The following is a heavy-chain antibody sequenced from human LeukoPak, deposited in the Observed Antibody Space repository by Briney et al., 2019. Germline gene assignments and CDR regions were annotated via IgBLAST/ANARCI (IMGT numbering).Heavy chain of an antibody. Sequence: ASVKVSCKASGYTFTDYYMHWVRQAPGQGLEWMGWINPNSGGTNYAQKFQGRVTMTRDTSISTAYMELSRLRSDDTAVYYCARDGYDSSGYYSVYWGQGTLVTVSS. CDR2: INPNSGGT. CDR3: ARDGYDSSGYYSVY. J-gene: IGHJ4*02. D-gene: IGHD3-22*01. CDR1: GYTFTDYY. V-gene: IGHV1-2*02.